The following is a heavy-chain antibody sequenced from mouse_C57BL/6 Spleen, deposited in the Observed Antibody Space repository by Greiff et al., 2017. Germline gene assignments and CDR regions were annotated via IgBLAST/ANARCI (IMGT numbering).Heavy chain of an antibody. Sequence: EVQLVESGPELVKPGASVKISCKASGYSFTGYYMNWVKQSPEKSLEWIGEINPSTGGTTYNQKFKAKATLTVDKSSSTAYMQLKSLTSEDSAVYYCARSDYSNYDYWGQGTTLTVSS. CDR2: INPSTGGT. CDR1: GYSFTGYY. J-gene: IGHJ2*01. D-gene: IGHD2-5*01. V-gene: IGHV1-42*01. CDR3: ARSDYSNYDY.